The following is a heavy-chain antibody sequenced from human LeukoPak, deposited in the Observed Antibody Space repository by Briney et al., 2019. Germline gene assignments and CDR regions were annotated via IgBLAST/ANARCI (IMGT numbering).Heavy chain of an antibody. CDR1: GFTFSSYW. CDR2: IKTDGSSR. J-gene: IGHJ4*02. D-gene: IGHD1-26*01. CDR3: AKDRIVGAATSYDYFDY. V-gene: IGHV3-74*01. Sequence: GGSLRLSCAASGFTFSSYWMHWVRQAPGKGLVWVSRIKTDGSSRDYADSVKGRFTISRDNAKSTLYLQMNSLRVEDTAIYYCAKDRIVGAATSYDYFDYWGQGTLVTVSS.